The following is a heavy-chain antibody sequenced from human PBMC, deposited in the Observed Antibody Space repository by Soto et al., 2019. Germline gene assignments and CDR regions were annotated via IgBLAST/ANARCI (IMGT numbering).Heavy chain of an antibody. V-gene: IGHV5-10-1*01. D-gene: IGHD2-2*01. CDR1: GYSFTSYW. CDR2: IDPSDSYT. J-gene: IGHJ6*02. CDR3: ARLATKELLWPLYYYYYGMDV. Sequence: GESLKISCKGSGYSFTSYWISWVRQMPGKGLEWMGRIDPSDSYTNYSPSFQGHVTISADKSISTAYLQWSSLKASDTAMYYCARLATKELLWPLYYYYYGMDVWGQGTTATVSS.